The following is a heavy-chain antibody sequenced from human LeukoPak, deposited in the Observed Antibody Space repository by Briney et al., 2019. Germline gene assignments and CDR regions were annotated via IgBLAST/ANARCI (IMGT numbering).Heavy chain of an antibody. CDR1: GFTFSSYA. V-gene: IGHV3-23*01. CDR3: APWDYYDSSGPLVADCN. J-gene: IGHJ4*02. D-gene: IGHD3-22*01. Sequence: PGGSLRLSCAASGFTFSSYAMSWVRQARGKGLEWVSAISGSGGSTYYADSVKGRFTISRDNSKNTLYLQMNSLRAEDTAVYYCAPWDYYDSSGPLVADCNWGQGTLVTVSS. CDR2: ISGSGGST.